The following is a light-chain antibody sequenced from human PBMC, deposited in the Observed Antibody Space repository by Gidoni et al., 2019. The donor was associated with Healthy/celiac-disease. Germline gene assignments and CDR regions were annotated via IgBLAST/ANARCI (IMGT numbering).Light chain of an antibody. V-gene: IGLV3-1*01. CDR3: QAWDSSTAGV. CDR2: QDS. J-gene: IGLJ1*01. CDR1: KLGDNY. Sequence: SYKLTHPPSVSVSPGQTASITCSGDKLGDNYACWYQQKPGQSPVLVIYQDSKRPSGIPERFSGSNSGNTATLTISGTQAMDEADYYCQAWDSSTAGVFGTGTKITVL.